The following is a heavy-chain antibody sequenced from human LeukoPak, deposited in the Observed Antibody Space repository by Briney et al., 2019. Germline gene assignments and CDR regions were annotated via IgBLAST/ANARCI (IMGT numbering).Heavy chain of an antibody. CDR1: GDSIRSYY. J-gene: IGHJ4*02. CDR2: VFSTGST. CDR3: ARGGGGSGYWYY. Sequence: SATLSLTCTVSGDSIRSYYWSWIRQPPGKGLEWIGYVFSTGSTSYNPSLKSRVTMSVDTSKNQFSLKLSSETAADTAVYYCARGGGGSGYWYYWGQGTLVTVSS. D-gene: IGHD3-22*01. V-gene: IGHV4-59*01.